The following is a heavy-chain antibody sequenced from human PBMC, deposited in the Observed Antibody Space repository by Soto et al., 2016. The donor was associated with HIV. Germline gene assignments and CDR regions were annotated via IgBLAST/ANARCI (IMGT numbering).Heavy chain of an antibody. CDR3: AKDITPDYGGNGGLDY. Sequence: EVQLVESGGGLVQPGRSLRLSCAASGFTFDDYAMHWVRQAPGKGLEWVSGISWNSGSIGYADSVKGRFTISRDNAKNSLYLQINSLRAEDMALYYCAKDITPDYGGNGGLDYWGQGTLVTVSS. J-gene: IGHJ4*02. V-gene: IGHV3-9*03. CDR2: ISWNSGSI. D-gene: IGHD2-15*01. CDR1: GFTFDDYA.